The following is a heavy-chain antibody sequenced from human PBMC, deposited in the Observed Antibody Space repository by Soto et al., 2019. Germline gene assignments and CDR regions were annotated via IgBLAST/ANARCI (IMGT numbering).Heavy chain of an antibody. CDR2: IYDNGIT. D-gene: IGHD3-22*01. CDR3: ARTYDSNGYANEFDS. CDR1: GRSITSYY. Sequence: QVVLQESGPGLVKPSETLSLTCSVSGRSITSYYWSWVRQPPGKGLEWIGYIYDNGITSQNPSLTSRVTMSADTSQHQFSLKLTSVTGADTAVYYCARTYDSNGYANEFDSWGQGILVTVTS. V-gene: IGHV4-59*12. J-gene: IGHJ4*02.